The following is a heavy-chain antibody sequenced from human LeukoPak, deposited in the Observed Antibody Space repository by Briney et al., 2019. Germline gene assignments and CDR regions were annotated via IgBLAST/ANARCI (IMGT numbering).Heavy chain of an antibody. V-gene: IGHV4-4*09. D-gene: IGHD3-22*01. CDR1: GASIIDYY. J-gene: IGHJ3*02. Sequence: LETLSLTCTVSGASIIDYYWTWIRQPPGKGLEWIAYIYTSRSSSGRANYSPALKTRVTILVGTSKNQFFLKLSSVTAADTAVYYCARRPYDKKAFESWGQGTMVTVSS. CDR3: ARRPYDKKAFES. CDR2: IYTSRSSSGRA.